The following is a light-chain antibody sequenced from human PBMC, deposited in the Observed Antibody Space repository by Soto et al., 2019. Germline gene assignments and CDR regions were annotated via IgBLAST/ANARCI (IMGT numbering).Light chain of an antibody. CDR3: CSYAGSYTWV. CDR2: DVS. V-gene: IGLV2-11*01. CDR1: SSDVGDYNY. J-gene: IGLJ3*02. Sequence: QFALTQPRSVSGSPGQSVTISCTGTSSDVGDYNYVSWYQQHPGKAPKLMIYDVSERPSGVPDRFSGSKSGNTASLTISGLQAEDEADYYCCSYAGSYTWVFGGGTKVTVL.